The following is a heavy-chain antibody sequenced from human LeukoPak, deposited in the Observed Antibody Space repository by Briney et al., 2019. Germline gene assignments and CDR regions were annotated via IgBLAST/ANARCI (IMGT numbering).Heavy chain of an antibody. D-gene: IGHD3-3*01. V-gene: IGHV3-21*01. CDR3: AKHYDFWSGYSPDAFDI. CDR2: ISSSSSYI. CDR1: GFTFSSYS. Sequence: GGSLRLSCAASGFTFSSYSMNWVRQAPGKGLEWVSSISSSSSYIYYADSVKGRFTISRDNAKNSLYLQMNSLRAEDTAVYYCAKHYDFWSGYSPDAFDIWGQGTMVTVSS. J-gene: IGHJ3*02.